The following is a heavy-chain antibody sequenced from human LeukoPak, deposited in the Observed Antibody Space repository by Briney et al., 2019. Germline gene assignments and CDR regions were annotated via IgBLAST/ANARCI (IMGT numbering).Heavy chain of an antibody. Sequence: PMASVKVSCKASGGTFSSYAISWVRQAPGQGLEWMGGIIPIFGTANYAQKFQGRVTITADESTSTAYMELSSLRSEDTAVYYCARAPRATVANYYYYYMDVWGKGTTVTISS. D-gene: IGHD4-23*01. CDR2: IIPIFGTA. V-gene: IGHV1-69*13. CDR1: GGTFSSYA. CDR3: ARAPRATVANYYYYYMDV. J-gene: IGHJ6*03.